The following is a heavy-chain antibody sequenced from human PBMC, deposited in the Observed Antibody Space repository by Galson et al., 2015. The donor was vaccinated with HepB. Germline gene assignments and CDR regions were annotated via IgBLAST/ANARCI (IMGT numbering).Heavy chain of an antibody. J-gene: IGHJ4*02. CDR1: GFTFSGYW. Sequence: SLRLSCAASGFTFSGYWMSWVRQAPGKGLEWVSDISGSGRSTYYADSVKGRFTISRDNSKNTLYLQMNSLRAEDTAVYYCAKDRRGYSHGYFAYWGQGSVVTVPS. CDR2: ISGSGRST. V-gene: IGHV3-23*01. CDR3: AKDRRGYSHGYFAY. D-gene: IGHD5-18*01.